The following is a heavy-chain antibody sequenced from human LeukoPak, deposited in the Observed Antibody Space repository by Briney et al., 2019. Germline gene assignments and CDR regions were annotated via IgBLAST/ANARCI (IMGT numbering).Heavy chain of an antibody. J-gene: IGHJ5*02. CDR2: INHSGST. CDR1: GGSFSGYY. CDR3: ARGIRAVITPRLWFDL. V-gene: IGHV4-34*01. D-gene: IGHD3-22*01. Sequence: SETLSLTCAVYGGSFSGYYWSWIRQPPGKGLEWIGEINHSGSTNYNLSLKSRVTISVDTSKNQFSLKLSSVTAADTAVYYCARGIRAVITPRLWFDLWGQGTLVTVSS.